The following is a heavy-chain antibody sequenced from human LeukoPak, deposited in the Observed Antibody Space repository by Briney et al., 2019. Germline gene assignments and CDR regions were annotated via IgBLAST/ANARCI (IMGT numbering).Heavy chain of an antibody. CDR3: ARAGDSTPIHYDY. J-gene: IGHJ4*02. D-gene: IGHD2-21*02. CDR2: INWNGGST. Sequence: GGSLRLSCAASGFTFDGYGMSWVRQAPGKGLEWVSGINWNGGSTGYADSVKGRFTISRDNAKNSLYLQMNSLRAEDTAVYYCARAGDSTPIHYDYWGQGTLVTVSS. V-gene: IGHV3-20*04. CDR1: GFTFDGYG.